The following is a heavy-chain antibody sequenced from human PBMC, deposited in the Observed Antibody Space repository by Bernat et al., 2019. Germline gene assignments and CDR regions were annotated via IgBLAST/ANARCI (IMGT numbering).Heavy chain of an antibody. CDR1: GFTFSSYG. CDR3: AKRSYYYDSSGYLV. Sequence: QVQLVESGGGVVQPGRSLRLSCAASGFTFSSYGMHWVRQAPGKGLEWVAVISYDGSNKYYADSVKGRFTLSRDNSKNTLYLQMNSLRAEDTAVYYCAKRSYYYDSSGYLVWGQGTLVTVSS. V-gene: IGHV3-30*18. CDR2: ISYDGSNK. J-gene: IGHJ4*02. D-gene: IGHD3-22*01.